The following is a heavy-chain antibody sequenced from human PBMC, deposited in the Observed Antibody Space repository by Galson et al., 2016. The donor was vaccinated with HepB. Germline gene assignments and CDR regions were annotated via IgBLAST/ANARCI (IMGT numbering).Heavy chain of an antibody. CDR1: GGTFNTYA. Sequence: SVKVSCKASGGTFNTYAIGWVRQAPGQGLEWMGGIIPMLGTATYAQKFQGRVTITADDSTGTAYMELSSLRPEDTAVYYCAREFPGSARGTHDSFDIWGQGTMVTVSS. CDR2: IIPMLGTA. D-gene: IGHD6-13*01. V-gene: IGHV1-69*13. CDR3: AREFPGSARGTHDSFDI. J-gene: IGHJ3*02.